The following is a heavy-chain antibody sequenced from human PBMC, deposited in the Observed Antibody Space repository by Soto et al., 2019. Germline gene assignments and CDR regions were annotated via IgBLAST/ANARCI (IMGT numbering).Heavy chain of an antibody. D-gene: IGHD6-19*01. Sequence: PGGSLRLSCAASGFTVSSNYMSWVRLAPGKGLEWVSSISGTGLSTYYPDSVRGRFTISRDNSKNTLFLRMNSLRAEDTAVYYCAKVYSNVWGSHAFDFWGPGTMVTVSS. J-gene: IGHJ3*01. CDR2: ISGTGLST. V-gene: IGHV3-23*01. CDR3: AKVYSNVWGSHAFDF. CDR1: GFTVSSNY.